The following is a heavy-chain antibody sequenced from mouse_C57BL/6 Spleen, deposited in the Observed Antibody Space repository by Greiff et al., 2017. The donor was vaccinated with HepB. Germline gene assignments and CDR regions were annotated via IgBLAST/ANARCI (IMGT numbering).Heavy chain of an antibody. D-gene: IGHD2-2*01. J-gene: IGHJ4*01. CDR1: GYTFTSYW. V-gene: IGHV1-55*01. Sequence: VQLQQPGAELVKPGASVKMSCKASGYTFTSYWITWVKQRPGQGLEWIGDIYPGSGSTNYNEKFKSKATLTVDTSSSTAYMQLSSLTSEDSAVYYCARLGGYDGDYYAMDYWGQGTSVTVSS. CDR2: IYPGSGST. CDR3: ARLGGYDGDYYAMDY.